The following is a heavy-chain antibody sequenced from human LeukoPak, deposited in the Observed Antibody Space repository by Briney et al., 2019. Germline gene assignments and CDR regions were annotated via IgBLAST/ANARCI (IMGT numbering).Heavy chain of an antibody. CDR2: IRTKANNYAT. V-gene: IGHV3-73*01. CDR1: GFTFSGSV. CDR3: TRPKGDSSYHGMHV. Sequence: GGSLRLSCAASGFTFSGSVMHWVRQASGKGLEWGARIRTKANNYATAFAASVKGRFTISRDDSKNTAYLQVNSLKTEDTAGYYCTRPKGDSSYHGMHVWGQGPTVTVPS. J-gene: IGHJ6*02.